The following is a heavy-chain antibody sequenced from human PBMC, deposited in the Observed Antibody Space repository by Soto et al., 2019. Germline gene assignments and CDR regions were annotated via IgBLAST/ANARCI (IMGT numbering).Heavy chain of an antibody. V-gene: IGHV3-30-3*01. Sequence: GGSLRLSCAASGFTFSSYAMHWVRQAPGKGLEWVAVISYDGSNKYYADSVKGRFTISRDNSKNTLYLQMNSLRAEDTAVYYCARAPLYSSSWDNWFDPWGQGTLVTVSS. CDR3: ARAPLYSSSWDNWFDP. D-gene: IGHD6-13*01. CDR2: ISYDGSNK. J-gene: IGHJ5*02. CDR1: GFTFSSYA.